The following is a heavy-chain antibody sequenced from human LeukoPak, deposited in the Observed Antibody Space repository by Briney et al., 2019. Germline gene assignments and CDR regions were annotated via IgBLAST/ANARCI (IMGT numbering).Heavy chain of an antibody. CDR1: GVSITTYQ. D-gene: IGHD2-2*01. Sequence: SETLSLTCTVSGVSITTYQWYWIRQPPGQGLEWIGYTQSSGSTDYNPSLKSRVTISKDTSKNQFSLGLSSVTAADTALYYCATNAGPAPHDAFDIWGQGTMVTVSS. V-gene: IGHV4-4*08. CDR2: TQSSGST. J-gene: IGHJ3*02. CDR3: ATNAGPAPHDAFDI.